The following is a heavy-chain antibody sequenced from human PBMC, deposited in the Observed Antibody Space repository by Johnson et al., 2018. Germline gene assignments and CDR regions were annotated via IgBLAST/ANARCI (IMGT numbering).Heavy chain of an antibody. CDR1: GGSISGHH. Sequence: QVQLQESGPGLVKPSETLSLTCSVSGGSISGHHWAWIRQPPDKGLERIGFISHNGGTNYNPSLKGRATISVDMSKDQFALKLTSVTAEDTAVYYWARDHNWSYDFWGQGTLVTVSS. V-gene: IGHV4-59*11. J-gene: IGHJ4*02. CDR2: ISHNGGT. D-gene: IGHD1-1*01. CDR3: ARDHNWSYDF.